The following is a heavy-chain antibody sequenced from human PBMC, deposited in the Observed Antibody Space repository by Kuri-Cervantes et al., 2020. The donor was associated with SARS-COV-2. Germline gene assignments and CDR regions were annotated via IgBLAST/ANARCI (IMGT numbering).Heavy chain of an antibody. CDR3: ARASGPYGYISEEDYYGMDV. V-gene: IGHV3-13*05. Sequence: GESLRLSCAVSGFTFSSYDKHWVRQATGKGLEWVSAIGTAGDPYYPGSVKGRFTISRENAKNSLYLQMNSLRAGDTAVYYYARASGPYGYISEEDYYGMDVWGQGATVTVSS. CDR1: GFTFSSYD. D-gene: IGHD5-18*01. CDR2: IGTAGDP. J-gene: IGHJ6*02.